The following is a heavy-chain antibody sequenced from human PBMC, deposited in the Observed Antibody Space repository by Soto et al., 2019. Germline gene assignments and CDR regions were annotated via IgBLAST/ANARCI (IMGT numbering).Heavy chain of an antibody. V-gene: IGHV1-58*01. Sequence: SVKVSCKASGFTFTSSAVQWVRQARGQRLEWIGWIVVGSGNTNYAQKFQERVTITRDMSTSTAYMELSSLRSEDTAVYYCAADRDIVAAIPRFYYYYGMDVWGQGTTVTVSS. CDR1: GFTFTSSA. J-gene: IGHJ6*02. CDR3: AADRDIVAAIPRFYYYYGMDV. D-gene: IGHD5-12*01. CDR2: IVVGSGNT.